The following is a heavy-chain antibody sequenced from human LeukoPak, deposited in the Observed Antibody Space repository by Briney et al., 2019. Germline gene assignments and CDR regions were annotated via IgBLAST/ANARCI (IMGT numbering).Heavy chain of an antibody. CDR2: ISSSGSTI. Sequence: GGSLRLSCVVSGFTFSSYEMNWDRQAPGKGLEWVSYISSSGSTIYYADSVKDRFTISRDNAKNSLYLQMNSLRAEDTAVYYCARDYRDSSGYRAFDIWGQGTMVTVSS. CDR1: GFTFSSYE. V-gene: IGHV3-48*03. CDR3: ARDYRDSSGYRAFDI. D-gene: IGHD3-22*01. J-gene: IGHJ3*02.